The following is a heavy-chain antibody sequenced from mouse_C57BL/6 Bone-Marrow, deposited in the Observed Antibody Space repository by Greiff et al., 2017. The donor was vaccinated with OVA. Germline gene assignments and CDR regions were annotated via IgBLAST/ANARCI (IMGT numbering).Heavy chain of an antibody. D-gene: IGHD1-1*01. CDR2: GQGLEWIG. J-gene: IGHJ2*01. V-gene: IGHV1-87*01. Sequence: QVQLQQSGPELARPWASVTISCQAFYTFSRRAHFAIRDTNYWMQWVKQRPGQGLEWIGAIFPGYGYTSYNPKFKGKATLTAEESSSTAYMQLSSLTSEDSAIYYCALANFDYWGQGTTLTVSS. CDR3: SEDSAIYYCALANFDY. CDR1: YTFS.